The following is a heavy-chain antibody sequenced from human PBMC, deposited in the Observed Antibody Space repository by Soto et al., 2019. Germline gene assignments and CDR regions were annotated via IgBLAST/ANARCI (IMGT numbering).Heavy chain of an antibody. CDR3: AKDAPGSGWLSDY. CDR1: GFTFRIYA. V-gene: IGHV3-23*01. Sequence: GGSLRLSCAASGFTFRIYAMSWDRQAPGKGLEWVSTISGNGGTSYADFVRGRFTISRDNSKNTLYLQMNSLRVEDTAVYYCAKDAPGSGWLSDYWGQGTRVTVSS. J-gene: IGHJ4*02. D-gene: IGHD3-22*01. CDR2: ISGNGGT.